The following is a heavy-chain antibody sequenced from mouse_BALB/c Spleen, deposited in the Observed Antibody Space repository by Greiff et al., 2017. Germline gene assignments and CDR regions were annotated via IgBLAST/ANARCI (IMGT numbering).Heavy chain of an antibody. CDR3: QRSSGYEAMDY. D-gene: IGHD3-1*01. V-gene: IGHV3-2*02. CDR2: ISYSGST. Sequence: EVQLQESGPGLVKPSQSLSLTCTVTGYSITSDYAWNWIRQFPGNKLEWMGYISYSGSTSYNPSLKSRISITRDTSKNQFFLQLNSVTTEDTATYYCQRSSGYEAMDYWGQGTSVTVSS. CDR1: GYSITSDYA. J-gene: IGHJ4*01.